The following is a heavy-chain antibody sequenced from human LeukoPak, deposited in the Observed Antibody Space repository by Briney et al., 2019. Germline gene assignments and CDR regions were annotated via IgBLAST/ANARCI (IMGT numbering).Heavy chain of an antibody. CDR1: GFTFSSYT. CDR3: AKDSHWILFDD. D-gene: IGHD2-2*03. Sequence: GGSLRLSCAASGFTFSSYTMNWVRQAPGKGLEWVSGIGGSGVRTYYADSVKGRFTVSRDNSKNTLYLQMNSLKDEDTAVYYCAKDSHWILFDDWGQGTLVTVSS. J-gene: IGHJ4*02. CDR2: IGGSGVRT. V-gene: IGHV3-23*01.